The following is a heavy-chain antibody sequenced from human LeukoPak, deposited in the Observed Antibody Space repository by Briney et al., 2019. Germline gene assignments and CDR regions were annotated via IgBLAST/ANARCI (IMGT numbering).Heavy chain of an antibody. V-gene: IGHV3-7*01. D-gene: IGHD6-13*01. CDR1: GFTFSSYW. CDR3: ARVDGSSSCPDY. J-gene: IGHJ4*02. CDR2: IKPDGSET. Sequence: PRGSLRLSCAASGFTFSSYWMCWVRQAPGKGLEWVANIKPDGSETYYADYVKGRFTIARDNAKNLLYLEMSSLRAEDTALYYCARVDGSSSCPDYWGQGTLVTVSS.